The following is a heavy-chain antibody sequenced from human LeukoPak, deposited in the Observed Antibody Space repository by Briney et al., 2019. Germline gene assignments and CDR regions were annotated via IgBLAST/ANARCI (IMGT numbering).Heavy chain of an antibody. CDR1: GYTFTGYY. D-gene: IGHD3-3*02. J-gene: IGHJ3*02. V-gene: IGHV1-2*02. CDR2: INPNSGGT. CDR3: ARGNHFTYDAFDI. Sequence: ASVKVSCKASGYTFTGYYMHWVRQAPGQGLEWIGWINPNSGGTNYAQKFQGRVTMTRDTSISTAYMELSRLRSDDTAVYYCARGNHFTYDAFDIWGQGTMVTVSS.